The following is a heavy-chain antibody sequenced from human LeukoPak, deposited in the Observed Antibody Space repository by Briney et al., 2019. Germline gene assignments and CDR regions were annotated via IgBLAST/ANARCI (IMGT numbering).Heavy chain of an antibody. D-gene: IGHD3-10*01. V-gene: IGHV3-9*01. Sequence: SGGSLRLSCAASGFTFDDYAMHWVRQAPGKGLEWVSGISWNSGSIGYADSVKGRFTISRDNAKNSLYLQMNSLRAEDTALYYCAKASGLGKLLWFGESLDYWGQGTLVTVSS. CDR2: ISWNSGSI. J-gene: IGHJ4*02. CDR3: AKASGLGKLLWFGESLDY. CDR1: GFTFDDYA.